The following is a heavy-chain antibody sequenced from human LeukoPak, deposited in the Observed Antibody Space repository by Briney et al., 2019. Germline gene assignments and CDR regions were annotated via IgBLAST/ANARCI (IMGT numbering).Heavy chain of an antibody. Sequence: RSGGSLRLSCAASGFTFSSYAMSWVRQAPGKGLEWVSAISGSGGSTYYADSVKGRFTISRDNSKNTLYLQMDSLRAEDTAVYYCAKGIAVAGTDGIDYWGQGTLVTVSS. V-gene: IGHV3-23*01. CDR2: ISGSGGST. CDR1: GFTFSSYA. J-gene: IGHJ4*02. D-gene: IGHD6-19*01. CDR3: AKGIAVAGTDGIDY.